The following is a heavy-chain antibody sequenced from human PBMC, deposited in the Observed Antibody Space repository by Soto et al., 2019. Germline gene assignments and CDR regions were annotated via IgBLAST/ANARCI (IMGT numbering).Heavy chain of an antibody. CDR1: GFSFNNYG. D-gene: IGHD2-15*01. V-gene: IGHV3-30*18. CDR3: VKDMGYCSGGSCYWGAYFYYYMDV. Sequence: GGSLRLSCAASGFSFNNYGMHWVRQAPGKGLEWVAVILFDGSDNWYADSVKGRFTISRDNSKNTLYPHMNSLTAEDTAVYYCVKDMGYCSGGSCYWGAYFYYYMDVWGKGTTVTVSS. J-gene: IGHJ6*03. CDR2: ILFDGSDN.